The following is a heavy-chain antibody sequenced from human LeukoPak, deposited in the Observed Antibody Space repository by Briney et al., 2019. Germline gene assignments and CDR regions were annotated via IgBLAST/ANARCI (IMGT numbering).Heavy chain of an antibody. V-gene: IGHV4-59*01. CDR3: ARVIGYCSSTSCYRDAYYYYGMDV. Sequence: SETLSLTCTVSGGSISSYYWSWIRQSPGKGLEWIGYIYYSGSTNYNPSLKSRVTISVDTSKNQFSLKLSSVTAADTAVYYCARVIGYCSSTSCYRDAYYYYGMDVWGQGTTVTVSS. J-gene: IGHJ6*02. D-gene: IGHD2-2*01. CDR2: IYYSGST. CDR1: GGSISSYY.